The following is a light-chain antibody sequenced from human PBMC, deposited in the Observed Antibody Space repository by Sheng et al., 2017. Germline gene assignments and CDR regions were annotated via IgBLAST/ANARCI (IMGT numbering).Light chain of an antibody. CDR2: GAS. CDR3: QQYGSSIT. CDR1: QSISSSY. J-gene: IGKJ5*01. V-gene: IGKV3-20*01. Sequence: EIVLTQSPATLSLSPGDGATLSCRASQSISSSYVAWYQQRPGQAPRLLVYGASNTATGIPDRFSGRGSGTDFTLTISRLEPEDFAMYYCQQYGSSITFGQGTRLEIK.